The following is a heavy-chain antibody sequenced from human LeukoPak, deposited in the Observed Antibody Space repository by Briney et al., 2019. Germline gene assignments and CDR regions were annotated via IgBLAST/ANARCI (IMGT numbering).Heavy chain of an antibody. D-gene: IGHD6-13*01. CDR3: AGDIAASGSH. CDR1: GFTFSSYN. V-gene: IGHV3-21*01. Sequence: GGSLRLSCAASGFTFSSYNMNWVRQAPGKGLEWVSSISDSSNYIYYADSVKGRFTISRDNAKNSLYLQMNSLRAEDTAVYYCAGDIAASGSHWGQGTLVTVSS. CDR2: ISDSSNYI. J-gene: IGHJ4*02.